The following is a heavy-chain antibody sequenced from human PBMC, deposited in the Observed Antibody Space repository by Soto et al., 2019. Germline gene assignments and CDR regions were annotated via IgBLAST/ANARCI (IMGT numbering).Heavy chain of an antibody. CDR1: GGSVSSSSYY. CDR3: ARDHDRFDSPPRSQYSYYGMDV. CDR2: IYHTGST. J-gene: IGHJ6*02. V-gene: IGHV4-61*03. D-gene: IGHD3-9*01. Sequence: QLQQSGPGLVKPSETLSLTCTVSGGSVSSSSYYWSWIRQPPGKGLEWIGYIYHTGSTKYNPSLESRVTISVDTSKNHFSLKLTSVTTADTAVYYCARDHDRFDSPPRSQYSYYGMDVWGQGTTVTVSS.